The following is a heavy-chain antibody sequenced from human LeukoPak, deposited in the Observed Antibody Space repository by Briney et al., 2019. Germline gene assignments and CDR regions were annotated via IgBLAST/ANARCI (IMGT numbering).Heavy chain of an antibody. D-gene: IGHD4-17*01. CDR2: INHSGST. CDR1: GGSFSGYY. Sequence: SETLSLTCAVYGGSFSGYYWSWIRQPPGKGQEWIGEINHSGSTNYNPSLKSRVTISVDTSKNQFSLKLSSVTAADTAVYYCARIAAVTTGNYYYYYMDVWGKGTTVTVPS. J-gene: IGHJ6*03. CDR3: ARIAAVTTGNYYYYYMDV. V-gene: IGHV4-34*01.